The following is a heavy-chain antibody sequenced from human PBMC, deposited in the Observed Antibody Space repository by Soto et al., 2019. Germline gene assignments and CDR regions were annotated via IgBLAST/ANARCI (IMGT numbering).Heavy chain of an antibody. J-gene: IGHJ4*02. CDR3: ARSRSGPRDY. CDR1: GFSFSSYS. Sequence: GGSLRLSCAASGFSFSSYSMNWVRQAPGKGLEWVSSISSSSRYIDYADSVKGRFSISRDNAKNSLYLQMNSLRAEDTAIYYCARSRSGPRDYWGQGTQVTVSS. D-gene: IGHD3-10*01. CDR2: ISSSSRYI. V-gene: IGHV3-21*01.